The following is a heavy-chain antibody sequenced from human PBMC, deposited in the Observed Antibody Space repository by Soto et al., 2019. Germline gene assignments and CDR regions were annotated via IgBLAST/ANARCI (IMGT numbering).Heavy chain of an antibody. CDR1: GFTFSSYA. J-gene: IGHJ6*02. D-gene: IGHD1-26*01. CDR2: ISYDGSNK. V-gene: IGHV3-30-3*01. Sequence: QVQLVESGGGVVQPGRSLRLSCAASGFTFSSYAMHWVRQAPGKGLEWVAVISYDGSNKYYADSVKGRFTISRDNSKNTLYLQMNSMRAEDTAVYYCARSRELPYYYYGMDVWGQGTTFTVSS. CDR3: ARSRELPYYYYGMDV.